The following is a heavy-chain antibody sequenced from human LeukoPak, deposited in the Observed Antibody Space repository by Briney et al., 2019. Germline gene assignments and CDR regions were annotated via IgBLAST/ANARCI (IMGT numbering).Heavy chain of an antibody. CDR2: ISSSSSTI. J-gene: IGHJ4*02. CDR3: VKDIGGAVAGTFDY. CDR1: GFTFSTYS. V-gene: IGHV3-48*01. Sequence: GGSLRLSCAASGFTFSTYSMNWVRQAPGKGLEWVSYISSSSSTIYYADSVKGRFTISRDNAKNSLYLQMSSLRAEDTAVYYCVKDIGGAVAGTFDYWGQGTLVTVSS. D-gene: IGHD6-19*01.